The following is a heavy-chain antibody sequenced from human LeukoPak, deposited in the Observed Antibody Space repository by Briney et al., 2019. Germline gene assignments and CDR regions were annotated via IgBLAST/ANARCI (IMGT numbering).Heavy chain of an antibody. CDR1: GFTFSSYN. Sequence: GGSLRLSCAASGFTFSSYNMNWVRQAPGKGLEWVSVLYSGGSTYYADSVKGRFTISRDNSKNTLYLQMNSLRVEDTAVYYCARRPDYGGTPTFDYWGQGTLVTVSS. CDR3: ARRPDYGGTPTFDY. CDR2: LYSGGST. D-gene: IGHD4-23*01. V-gene: IGHV3-66*01. J-gene: IGHJ4*02.